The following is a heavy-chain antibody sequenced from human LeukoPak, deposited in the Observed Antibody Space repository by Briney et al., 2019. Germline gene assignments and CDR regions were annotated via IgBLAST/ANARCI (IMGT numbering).Heavy chain of an antibody. CDR2: LYYSGST. D-gene: IGHD2-2*01. V-gene: IGHV4-39*02. CDR3: AREQLPYGSNWFDP. Sequence: PSETLSLTCTVSGGSISSSSYYWGWIRQPPGQGLEWIGSLYYSGSTYYNPSLKSRVTISVDTSKNQFSLKLSSVTAADTAVYYCAREQLPYGSNWFDPWGQGTLVTVSS. CDR1: GGSISSSSYY. J-gene: IGHJ5*02.